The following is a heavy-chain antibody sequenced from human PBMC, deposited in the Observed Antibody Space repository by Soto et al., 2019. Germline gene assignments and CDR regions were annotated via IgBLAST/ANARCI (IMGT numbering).Heavy chain of an antibody. CDR3: AGTTVVTPDYYYGMDV. J-gene: IGHJ6*02. CDR1: GYTFTSYD. D-gene: IGHD4-17*01. Sequence: ASVKVSCKASGYTFTSYDINWVRQATGQGLEWMGWMNPNSGNTGYAQKFQGRVTMTRSTSISTAYMELSSLRSEDTAVYYCAGTTVVTPDYYYGMDVWGQGTTVTVSS. CDR2: MNPNSGNT. V-gene: IGHV1-8*01.